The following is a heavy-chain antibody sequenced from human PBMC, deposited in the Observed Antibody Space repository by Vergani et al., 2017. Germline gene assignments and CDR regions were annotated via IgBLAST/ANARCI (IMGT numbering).Heavy chain of an antibody. J-gene: IGHJ4*02. D-gene: IGHD6-19*01. CDR2: IIPIFGIA. CDR1: GYTFTGYY. V-gene: IGHV1-69*17. Sequence: QVQLVQSGAEVKKPGASVKVSCKASGYTFTGYYMHWVRQAPGQGLEWMGGIIPIFGIANYAQKFQGRVTITADKSTSTAYMELSSLRSEDTAVYYCARDQSSGWHAHYFDYWGQGTLVTVSS. CDR3: ARDQSSGWHAHYFDY.